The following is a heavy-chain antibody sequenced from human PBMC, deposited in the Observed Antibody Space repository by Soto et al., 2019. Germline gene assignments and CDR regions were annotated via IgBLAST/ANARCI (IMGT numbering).Heavy chain of an antibody. D-gene: IGHD2-2*01. CDR1: GGSISSGGYY. CDR2: IYYSGST. CDR3: ARVVNQLLLGGWFDP. J-gene: IGHJ5*02. V-gene: IGHV4-31*03. Sequence: PSETLSLTCTVSGGSISSGGYYWGWIRQHPGKGLEWIGYIYYSGSTYYNPSLKSRVTISVDTTKNQFSLKLSSVTAADTAVYYCARVVNQLLLGGWFDPWGQGTLVTVSS.